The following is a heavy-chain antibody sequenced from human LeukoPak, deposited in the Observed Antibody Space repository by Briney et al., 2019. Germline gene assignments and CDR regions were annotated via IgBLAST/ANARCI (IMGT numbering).Heavy chain of an antibody. CDR1: GYTFTSYG. Sequence: ASVTVSCKASGYTFTSYGISWVRQAPGQGLEWMGWISAYNGNTNYAQKLQGRVTMTTDTSTSTAYMELRSLRSDDTAVYYCARARGIVVVVAATGSYYYMDVWGKGTPVTVSS. V-gene: IGHV1-18*01. D-gene: IGHD2-15*01. CDR2: ISAYNGNT. CDR3: ARARGIVVVVAATGSYYYMDV. J-gene: IGHJ6*03.